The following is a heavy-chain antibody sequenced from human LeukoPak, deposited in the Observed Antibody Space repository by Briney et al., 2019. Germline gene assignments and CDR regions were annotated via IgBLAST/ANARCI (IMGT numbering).Heavy chain of an antibody. V-gene: IGHV1-2*02. D-gene: IGHD6-19*01. CDR1: GYTFTGYY. CDR2: INPNSGGT. CDR3: ARVIAVAGTKCYGMDV. J-gene: IGHJ6*02. Sequence: ASVKVSCKASGYTFTGYYMHWVRQAPGQGLEWMGWINPNSGGTNYAQKFQGRVTMTRDTSISTAYMELSRLRSDDTAVYYCARVIAVAGTKCYGMDVWGQGTTVTVSS.